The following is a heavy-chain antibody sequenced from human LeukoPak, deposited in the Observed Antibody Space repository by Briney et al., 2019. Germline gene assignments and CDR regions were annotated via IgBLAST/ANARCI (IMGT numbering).Heavy chain of an antibody. CDR3: ARAQEYDFWSGYYLSGYYYYYMDV. V-gene: IGHV4-34*01. Sequence: SETLSLTCAVYGGSFSGYYWSWIRQPPGKGLEWIGEINHSGSTNYNPSLKSRVTISVDTSKNQFSLKLSSVTAADTAVYYCARAQEYDFWSGYYLSGYYYYYMDVWGKGTTVTVSS. D-gene: IGHD3-3*01. J-gene: IGHJ6*03. CDR2: INHSGST. CDR1: GGSFSGYY.